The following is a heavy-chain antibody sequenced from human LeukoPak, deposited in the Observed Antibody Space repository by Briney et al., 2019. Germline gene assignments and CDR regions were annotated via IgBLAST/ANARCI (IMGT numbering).Heavy chain of an antibody. V-gene: IGHV3-23*01. CDR2: ISGSGGST. Sequence: GGSLRLSCAASGFTFSSYAMSWVRQAPGKGLEWVSAISGSGGSTYYADSVKGRFTISRDNSKNTLYLQMNSLRAEDTAVYYCAKDKRGYSYGSSNDYWAREPWSPSPQ. CDR1: GFTFSSYA. CDR3: AKDKRGYSYGSSNDY. D-gene: IGHD5-18*01. J-gene: IGHJ4*02.